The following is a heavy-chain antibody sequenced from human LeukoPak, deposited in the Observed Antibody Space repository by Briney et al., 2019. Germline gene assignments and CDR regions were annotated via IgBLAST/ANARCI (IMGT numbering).Heavy chain of an antibody. CDR1: GFTFSSSN. Sequence: QPGRSLRLSCAASGFTFSSSNMHWVRQAPGKGLEWVADISKDERNKDYADSVKGRFTISRDNAENSLYLQMNSLRAEDTAVYYCARGTQQISAAGHSTWFDPWGQGTLVTVSS. CDR3: ARGTQQISAAGHSTWFDP. J-gene: IGHJ5*02. D-gene: IGHD6-25*01. V-gene: IGHV3-30*03. CDR2: ISKDERNK.